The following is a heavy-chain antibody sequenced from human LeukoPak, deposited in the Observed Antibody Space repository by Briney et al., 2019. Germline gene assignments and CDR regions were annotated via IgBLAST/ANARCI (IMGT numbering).Heavy chain of an antibody. V-gene: IGHV3-66*04. Sequence: GGSLRLSCAASGFTVSSNYMSWVRQAPGKGLEWVSVIYSGGSTYYADSVKGRFTISRDNSKNTLYLQMNSLRAEDTAVYYCARPRTFVTGYSSGWYDYWGQGTLVTVSS. CDR3: ARPRTFVTGYSSGWYDY. CDR2: IYSGGST. CDR1: GFTVSSNY. D-gene: IGHD6-19*01. J-gene: IGHJ4*02.